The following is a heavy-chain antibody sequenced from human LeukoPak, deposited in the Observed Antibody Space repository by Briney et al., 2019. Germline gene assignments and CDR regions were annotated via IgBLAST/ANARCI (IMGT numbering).Heavy chain of an antibody. D-gene: IGHD3-22*01. CDR3: ARGGVISGYPLPNYYYGMDV. CDR2: INHSGST. J-gene: IGHJ6*02. V-gene: IGHV4-34*01. CDR1: GGSFSGYY. Sequence: PSETLSLTCAVYGGSFSGYYWSWIRQPPGKGLEWIGEINHSGSTNYNPSLKSRVTISVDTSKNQFSLKLSSVTAADTAVYYCARGGVISGYPLPNYYYGMDVWGQGTTLTVSS.